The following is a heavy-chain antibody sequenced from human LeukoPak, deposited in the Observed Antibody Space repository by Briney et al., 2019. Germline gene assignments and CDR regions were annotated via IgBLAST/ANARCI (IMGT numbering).Heavy chain of an antibody. CDR1: GGTFSSYA. V-gene: IGHV1-69*05. CDR2: IIPIFGTA. J-gene: IGHJ6*03. CDR3: ARGMEMATPLVRYYYMDV. D-gene: IGHD5-24*01. Sequence: SVKVSCKASGGTFSSYAISWVRQAPGQGLEWMGGIIPIFGTANYAQKFQGRVTITTDESTSTAYMELSSLRSEDTAVYYCARGMEMATPLVRYYYMDVWGKGTTVTVSS.